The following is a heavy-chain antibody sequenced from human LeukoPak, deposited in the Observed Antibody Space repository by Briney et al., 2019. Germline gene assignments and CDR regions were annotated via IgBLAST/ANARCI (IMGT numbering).Heavy chain of an antibody. CDR3: ARATFITAHFDY. CDR2: IYSGGST. CDR1: GFTVSSNY. D-gene: IGHD1-20*01. V-gene: IGHV3-53*01. J-gene: IGHJ4*02. Sequence: GGSLRLSCAASGFTVSSNYVSWVRQAPGKGLEWVSVIYSGGSTYYADSVKGRFTISRDNSKNTLHLQMNSLRAEDTAVYYCARATFITAHFDYWGQGTLVTVSS.